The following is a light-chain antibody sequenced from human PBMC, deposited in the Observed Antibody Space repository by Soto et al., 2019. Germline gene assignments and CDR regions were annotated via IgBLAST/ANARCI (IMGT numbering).Light chain of an antibody. J-gene: IGLJ2*01. V-gene: IGLV2-23*01. CDR1: SSDVGSYNL. CDR3: CSYAGSSTVV. CDR2: EGS. Sequence: QSVLTQPASVSGYPGQSITISCTGTSSDVGSYNLVSWYQQHPGKAPKLMIYEGSKRPSGVSNRFSGSKSGNTASLTISGLQAEDEADYYCCSYAGSSTVVFGGGTKLTVL.